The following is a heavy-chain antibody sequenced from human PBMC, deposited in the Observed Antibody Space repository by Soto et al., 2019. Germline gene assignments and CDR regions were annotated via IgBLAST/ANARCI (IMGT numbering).Heavy chain of an antibody. CDR1: GFTFSSYT. Sequence: EVQLVESGGGLVKPGGSLRLSCAASGFTFSSYTMIWVRQAPGKGLEWVSSISSSSTYIYYADSVKGRFTISRDNAKNSLYLQMSSLGAEGAAMDYCARFGYTTEALWGQVTLVTVSS. J-gene: IGHJ4*02. CDR2: ISSSSTYI. CDR3: ARFGYTTEAL. D-gene: IGHD5-12*01. V-gene: IGHV3-21*01.